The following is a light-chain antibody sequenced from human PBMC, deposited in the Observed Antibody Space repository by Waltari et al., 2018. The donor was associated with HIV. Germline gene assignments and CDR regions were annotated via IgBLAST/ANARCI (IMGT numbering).Light chain of an antibody. CDR3: SSYTSTSTSCV. J-gene: IGLJ1*01. CDR2: EVS. Sequence: QSALTQPASVSGSPGQSIPLSCTGTSSDVVSYNYVSWYQHHPGKAPKLMIYEVSNRPSGVSNRFSGSKSGYTASLTISGLQAEDEADYYCSSYTSTSTSCVFGTGTKVTVL. V-gene: IGLV2-14*01. CDR1: SSDVVSYNY.